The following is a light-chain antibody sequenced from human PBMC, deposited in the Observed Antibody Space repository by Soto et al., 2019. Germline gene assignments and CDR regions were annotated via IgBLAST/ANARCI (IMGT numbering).Light chain of an antibody. CDR3: QHYGDAART. Sequence: EIVLTQSPGTVSFFPGERATLSCRASQSVGILYLAWYQQKPGRAPRLLIYSTSTRATGIPDRFSGSGSGRDFTLTISRLEPEDSAVYHCQHYGDAARTFGQGTRLETK. V-gene: IGKV3-20*01. J-gene: IGKJ5*01. CDR2: STS. CDR1: QSVGILY.